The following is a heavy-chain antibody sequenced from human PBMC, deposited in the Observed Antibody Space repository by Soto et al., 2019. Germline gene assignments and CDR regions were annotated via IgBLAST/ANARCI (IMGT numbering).Heavy chain of an antibody. J-gene: IGHJ6*02. V-gene: IGHV1-69*06. CDR3: ARDGRLYSSSWYRGNYYYGMDV. CDR1: GGTFSSYS. CDR2: IIPIFGTA. Sequence: ASVKVSCKASGGTFSSYSISWVLQAPGQGLEWMGGIIPIFGTANYAQKFQGRVTITADKSTSTAYMELSSLRSEDTAVYYCARDGRLYSSSWYRGNYYYGMDVWGQGTTVTVSS. D-gene: IGHD6-13*01.